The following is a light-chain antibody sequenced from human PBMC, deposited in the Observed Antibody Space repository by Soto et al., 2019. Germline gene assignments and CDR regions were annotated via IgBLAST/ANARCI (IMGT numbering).Light chain of an antibody. CDR1: SSDVGGYNY. J-gene: IGLJ1*01. CDR2: DVS. V-gene: IGLV2-14*01. Sequence: QSALTQPASVSGSPGQSITISCTGTSSDVGGYNYVSWYQQHPGKAPKLMIYDVSNRPSGVSNRFSGSKSGNTASLTISGLQAEDEAEDYCSSYTRSSTRVFGTGTKVTVL. CDR3: SSYTRSSTRV.